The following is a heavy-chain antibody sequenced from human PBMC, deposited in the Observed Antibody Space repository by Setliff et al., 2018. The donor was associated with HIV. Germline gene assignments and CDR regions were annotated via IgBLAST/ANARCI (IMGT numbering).Heavy chain of an antibody. CDR2: IYARGST. J-gene: IGHJ4*02. CDR3: ARELLRSWDGSENSYKPYYFDY. V-gene: IGHV4-38-2*01. CDR1: GYAISSGYY. Sequence: SETLSLTCAVSGYAISSGYYWGWIRRPPGKGLEWIGSIYARGSTYYNPSLKSRVTISVDTSKNQFSLKLSSVTVADTAVYYCARELLRSWDGSENSYKPYYFDYWGQGTLVTVSS. D-gene: IGHD3-10*01.